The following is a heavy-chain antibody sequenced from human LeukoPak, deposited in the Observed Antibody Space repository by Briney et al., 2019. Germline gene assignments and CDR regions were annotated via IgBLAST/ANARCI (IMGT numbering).Heavy chain of an antibody. J-gene: IGHJ4*02. CDR3: ARVGHYYDSSGYYEYFDY. CDR1: GYTFTSYD. CDR2: ISAYNGNT. V-gene: IGHV1-18*01. Sequence: ASVKVSCKASGYTFTSYDINWVRQATGQGLEWMGWISAYNGNTNYAQKLQGRVTMTTDTSTSTAYMELRSLRSDDTAVYYCARVGHYYDSSGYYEYFDYWGQGTLVTVSS. D-gene: IGHD3-22*01.